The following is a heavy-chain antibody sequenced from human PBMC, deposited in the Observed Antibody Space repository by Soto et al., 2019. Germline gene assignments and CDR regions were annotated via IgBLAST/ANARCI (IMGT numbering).Heavy chain of an antibody. Sequence: GGSLRLSCAASGFTFSTHVMSWVRQAPGKGLEWVSAISGSGGSTYYADSVKGRFTISRDNFKNTLYLQMNSLRAEDTAAYYCASRLAAAGTGPSTFDIWGQGTMVTVSS. CDR1: GFTFSTHV. V-gene: IGHV3-23*01. CDR2: ISGSGGST. CDR3: ASRLAAAGTGPSTFDI. J-gene: IGHJ3*02. D-gene: IGHD6-13*01.